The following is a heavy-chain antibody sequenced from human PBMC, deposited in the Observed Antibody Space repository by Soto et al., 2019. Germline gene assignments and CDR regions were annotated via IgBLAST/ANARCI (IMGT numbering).Heavy chain of an antibody. CDR1: GGSISSYY. V-gene: IGHV4-59*08. CDR2: IYYSGRT. CDR3: ARHGDMTTVTHFDY. Sequence: QVQLRESGPGLVKPSETLSLTCTVSGGSISSYYWSWIRQPPGKGLEWIGYIYYSGRTNYNPSLKGRVTISLDTSKNHYSLKLSSVTAADTAVYYWARHGDMTTVTHFDYWAQGTLVSVSS. J-gene: IGHJ4*02. D-gene: IGHD4-17*01.